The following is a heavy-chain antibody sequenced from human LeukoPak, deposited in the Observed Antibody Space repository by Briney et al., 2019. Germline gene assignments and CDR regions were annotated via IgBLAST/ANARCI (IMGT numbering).Heavy chain of an antibody. V-gene: IGHV3-30-3*01. J-gene: IGHJ4*02. CDR1: GFTFTSYA. CDR2: ISYGGSNK. D-gene: IGHD1-26*01. CDR3: ARDARGSGSYYSDY. Sequence: GGSLRLSCAASGFTFTSYAMHWVRQAPGKGLEWVAVISYGGSNKYYADSVKGRFTISRDNSKNTLYVQMNSLRAEDTAVYYCARDARGSGSYYSDYWGQGTLVTVSS.